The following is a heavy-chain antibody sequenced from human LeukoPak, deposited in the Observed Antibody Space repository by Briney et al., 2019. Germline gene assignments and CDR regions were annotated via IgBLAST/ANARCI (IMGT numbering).Heavy chain of an antibody. V-gene: IGHV3-23*01. Sequence: PGGSLRLSCAASGFTFSSCAMRWVRQAPGKGLEWVSAISASGGSTYYADSVKGRFTISRDNAKKSLFLQVSSLRGEDTAVYYCARDRGFSYGIDFWGQGTLVTVSS. D-gene: IGHD5-18*01. J-gene: IGHJ4*02. CDR3: ARDRGFSYGIDF. CDR1: GFTFSSCA. CDR2: ISASGGST.